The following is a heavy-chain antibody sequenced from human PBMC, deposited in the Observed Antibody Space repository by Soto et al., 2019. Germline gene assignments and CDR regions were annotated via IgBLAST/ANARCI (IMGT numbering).Heavy chain of an antibody. J-gene: IGHJ4*02. CDR3: ARETYGDFTWYYFDY. CDR1: GGSISSYY. D-gene: IGHD4-17*01. Sequence: SETLSLTCTVSGGSISSYYWSWIRQPPGKGLEWIGYIYYSGSTNYNPSLKSRVTISVDTSKNQFSLKLSSVTAADTAVYYCARETYGDFTWYYFDYWGQGTLVTVSS. CDR2: IYYSGST. V-gene: IGHV4-59*01.